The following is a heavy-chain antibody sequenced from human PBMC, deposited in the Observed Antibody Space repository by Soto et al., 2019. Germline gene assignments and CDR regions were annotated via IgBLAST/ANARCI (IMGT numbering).Heavy chain of an antibody. CDR2: ISGRGVDT. Sequence: PVGSLRLSCAASVFSFSSLAMSCVRHAPGKWLEWVSSISGRGVDTLYADSVKGRFTISRDNSRNTLYLQVNSLRAEDTAVYYCAKDKTAVTLFHYWRQGTVVSVSS. D-gene: IGHD2-21*02. J-gene: IGHJ4*02. CDR1: VFSFSSLA. CDR3: AKDKTAVTLFHY. V-gene: IGHV3-23*01.